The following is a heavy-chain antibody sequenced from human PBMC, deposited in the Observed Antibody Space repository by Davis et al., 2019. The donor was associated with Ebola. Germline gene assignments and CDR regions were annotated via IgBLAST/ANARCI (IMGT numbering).Heavy chain of an antibody. Sequence: PGGSLRLSCAASGFTFSSYAMSWVRQAPGKGLEWVSAISGSGGSTYYADSVKGRFTISRDNSKNTLYLQMNSLRAEDTAVYYSARHYGSGSYYFSSRPREGMDVWGQGTTVTVSS. CDR3: ARHYGSGSYYFSSRPREGMDV. V-gene: IGHV3-23*01. CDR1: GFTFSSYA. D-gene: IGHD3-10*01. J-gene: IGHJ6*02. CDR2: ISGSGGST.